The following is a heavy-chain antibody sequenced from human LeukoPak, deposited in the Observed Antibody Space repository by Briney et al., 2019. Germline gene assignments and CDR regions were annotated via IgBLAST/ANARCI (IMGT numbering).Heavy chain of an antibody. D-gene: IGHD3-22*01. Sequence: ASVKVSCKSSGYSFTSYGISWVRQAPGQGLEWMGWISGNNGNTNYAQKFQGRVTMTRDTSTSTVYMELSSLRSEDTAVYYCARLNHYYDSSGPWGQGTLVTVSS. CDR3: ARLNHYYDSSGP. CDR2: ISGNNGNT. V-gene: IGHV1-18*01. CDR1: GYSFTSYG. J-gene: IGHJ5*02.